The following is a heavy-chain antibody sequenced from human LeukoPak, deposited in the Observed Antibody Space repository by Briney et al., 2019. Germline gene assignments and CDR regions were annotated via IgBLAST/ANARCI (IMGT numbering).Heavy chain of an antibody. J-gene: IGHJ4*02. Sequence: PGVSLRLSCVASGWSFDDYGMSWVRQAPGKGLEWVSGINWNCGTTTYADSVKGRFTISRDNAKNSLYLQMNSLRVEDTAFYYCARNPGANVYTYSLQYWGRGTLVTVSS. CDR1: GWSFDDYG. V-gene: IGHV3-20*04. CDR3: ARNPGANVYTYSLQY. D-gene: IGHD1-26*01. CDR2: INWNCGTT.